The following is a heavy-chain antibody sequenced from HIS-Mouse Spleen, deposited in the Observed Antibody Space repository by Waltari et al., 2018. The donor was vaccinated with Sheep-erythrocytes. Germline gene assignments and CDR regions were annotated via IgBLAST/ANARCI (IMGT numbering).Heavy chain of an antibody. CDR1: GFTFSSYS. CDR2: ISSSSSYI. CDR3: ARDPSRGYSYGWDYFDY. V-gene: IGHV3-21*01. D-gene: IGHD5-18*01. Sequence: CAASGFTFSSYSMNWVRQAPGKGLEWVSSISSSSSYIYYADSVKGRFTISRDNAKNSLYLQMNSLRAEDTAVYYCARDPSRGYSYGWDYFDYWGQGTLVTVSS. J-gene: IGHJ4*02.